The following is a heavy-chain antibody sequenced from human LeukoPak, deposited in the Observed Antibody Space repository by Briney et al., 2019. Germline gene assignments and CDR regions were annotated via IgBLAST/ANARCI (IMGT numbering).Heavy chain of an antibody. J-gene: IGHJ3*02. CDR2: IHYSGIT. CDR1: GGSIDGSLYY. CDR3: ARHQKNHYAFDI. V-gene: IGHV4-39*01. Sequence: SETLSLTCTVSGGSIDGSLYYWGWIRQPPGKGLEWIASIHYSGITYYNPSLKSQVTVSVETSTNQFSLRLTSVTAADTALYYCARHQKNHYAFDIWGQGTMVTVSP.